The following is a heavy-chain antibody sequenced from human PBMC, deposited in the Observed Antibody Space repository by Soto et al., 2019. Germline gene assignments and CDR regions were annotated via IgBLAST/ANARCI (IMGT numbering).Heavy chain of an antibody. CDR1: GYTFTSYG. Sequence: ASVKVSCKASGYTFTSYGISWVRQAPGQGLEWMGWISAYNGNTNYAQKLQGRVTMTTDTSTSTAYMELRSLISDDTAVYYCARDRLLMAYGGWFDHWGQGTLVTVSS. V-gene: IGHV1-18*01. J-gene: IGHJ5*02. D-gene: IGHD2-8*01. CDR3: ARDRLLMAYGGWFDH. CDR2: ISAYNGNT.